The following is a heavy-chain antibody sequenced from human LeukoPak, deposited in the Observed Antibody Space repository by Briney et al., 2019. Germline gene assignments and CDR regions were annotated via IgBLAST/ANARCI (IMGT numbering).Heavy chain of an antibody. J-gene: IGHJ4*02. CDR1: GFTFSNAW. D-gene: IGHD4-23*01. Sequence: GGSLRLSCAASGFTFSNAWMSWVRQAPGKGLEWVGRIKSKTDGGTTDYAAPMKGRFTISRDDSKNTLYLQMNSLKTEDTAVYYCTTTGDYGGNSDFDYWGQGTLVTVSS. CDR3: TTTGDYGGNSDFDY. CDR2: IKSKTDGGTT. V-gene: IGHV3-15*01.